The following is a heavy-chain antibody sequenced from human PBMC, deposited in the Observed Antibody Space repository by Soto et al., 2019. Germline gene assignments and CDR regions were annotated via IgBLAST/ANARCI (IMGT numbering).Heavy chain of an antibody. CDR1: GFTFSSYG. Sequence: QVQLVESGGGVVQPGRSLRLSCAASGFTFSSYGMHWVRQAPGKGLEWVAVISYDGSNKYYADSVKGRFTISRDNSKNTLYLQMNSLRAEDTAVYYCAQASELWFGGFGYWGQGTLVNVSS. D-gene: IGHD3-10*01. J-gene: IGHJ4*02. V-gene: IGHV3-30*03. CDR2: ISYDGSNK. CDR3: AQASELWFGGFGY.